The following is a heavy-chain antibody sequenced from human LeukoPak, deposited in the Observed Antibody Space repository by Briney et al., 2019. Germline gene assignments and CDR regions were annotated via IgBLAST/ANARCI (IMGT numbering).Heavy chain of an antibody. Sequence: GGSLRLSCAASGSTFSSYGMNWVRQAPGKGLEWVAVISYDGNSKYYADSVKGRFTISRDNSKNTLYLQMNSLRAEDTAVYYCAKRMGPSIAATDLDYWGQGTLVTVSS. D-gene: IGHD6-13*01. CDR3: AKRMGPSIAATDLDY. CDR2: ISYDGNSK. V-gene: IGHV3-30*18. J-gene: IGHJ4*02. CDR1: GSTFSSYG.